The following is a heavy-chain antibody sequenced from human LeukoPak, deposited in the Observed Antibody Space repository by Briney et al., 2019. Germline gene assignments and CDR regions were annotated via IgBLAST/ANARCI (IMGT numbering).Heavy chain of an antibody. V-gene: IGHV1-69*05. Sequence: SVKVSRKASGGTFSSYAISWVRQAPGQGLEWMGRIIPIFGTANYAQKFQGRVTITTDESTSTAYTELSSLRSEDTAVYYCAREIAAAGTYFDYWGQGTLVTVSS. D-gene: IGHD6-13*01. CDR2: IIPIFGTA. CDR3: AREIAAAGTYFDY. J-gene: IGHJ4*02. CDR1: GGTFSSYA.